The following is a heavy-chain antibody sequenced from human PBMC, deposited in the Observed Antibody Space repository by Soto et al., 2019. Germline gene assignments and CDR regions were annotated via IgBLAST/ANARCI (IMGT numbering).Heavy chain of an antibody. CDR2: IIPVFGKA. CDR3: ARDIADIVVVVAANDYYMDV. J-gene: IGHJ6*03. Sequence: SVKVSCKASGGTFSSYAISWVRQAPGQGLEWMGGIIPVFGKASYAQKFQGRVTITRDTSTSAAYMELSSLRSEDTAVYYCARDIADIVVVVAANDYYMDVWGKGTTVTAP. D-gene: IGHD2-15*01. V-gene: IGHV1-69*05. CDR1: GGTFSSYA.